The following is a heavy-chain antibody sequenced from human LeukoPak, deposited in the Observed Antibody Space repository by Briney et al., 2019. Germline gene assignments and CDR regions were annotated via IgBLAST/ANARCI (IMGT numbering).Heavy chain of an antibody. Sequence: GGSLRLSCAASGFTFSSYWMSWVRQAPGKGQEWVANIKQDGSEKYYVDSVKGRFTISRDNAKNSLYLQMNSLRAEDTAVYYCAREGGLGRYCSGGSCYCDYWGQGTLVTVSS. D-gene: IGHD2-15*01. CDR3: AREGGLGRYCSGGSCYCDY. CDR2: IKQDGSEK. V-gene: IGHV3-7*01. J-gene: IGHJ4*02. CDR1: GFTFSSYW.